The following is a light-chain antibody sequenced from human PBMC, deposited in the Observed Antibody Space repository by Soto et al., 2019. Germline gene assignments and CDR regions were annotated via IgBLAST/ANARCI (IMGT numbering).Light chain of an antibody. CDR3: SSYAGSNTQSV. Sequence: QSALTQPPSASGSPGQSVTISCTGTSSDVGGYNYVSWYQQHPGKAPKLMIYEVSKRPSGFPDRFSGSKSGNTASLTVSGLQAEDEADYYCSSYAGSNTQSVFGTGTKVTVL. V-gene: IGLV2-8*01. CDR1: SSDVGGYNY. CDR2: EVS. J-gene: IGLJ1*01.